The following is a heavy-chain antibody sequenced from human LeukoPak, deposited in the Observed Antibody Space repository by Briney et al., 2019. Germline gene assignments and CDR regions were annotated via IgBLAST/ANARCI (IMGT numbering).Heavy chain of an antibody. V-gene: IGHV3-7*01. CDR2: IKQDGSEE. J-gene: IGHJ3*02. Sequence: PGGSLRLSCAASGFTVSSNYMNWVRQAPGKGLEWVANIKQDGSEEYYVDSVKGRFTISRDNAKNSLYLQMNSLRVEDTAVYYCARGGGIWGQGTMVTVSS. D-gene: IGHD2-15*01. CDR3: ARGGGI. CDR1: GFTVSSNY.